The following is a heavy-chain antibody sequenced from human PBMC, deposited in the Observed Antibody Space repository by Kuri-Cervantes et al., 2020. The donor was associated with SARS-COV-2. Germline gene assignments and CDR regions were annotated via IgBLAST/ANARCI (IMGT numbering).Heavy chain of an antibody. Sequence: SETLSLTCTVSGGSISSHYWSWIRQPPGKGLEWIGYIYYSGSTNYNPSPKSRVTISVDTSKNQFSLKLSSVTAADTAVYYCAREPHYYDSSGYYSRFDYWGQGTLVTVSS. V-gene: IGHV4-59*11. J-gene: IGHJ4*02. D-gene: IGHD3-22*01. CDR3: AREPHYYDSSGYYSRFDY. CDR1: GGSISSHY. CDR2: IYYSGST.